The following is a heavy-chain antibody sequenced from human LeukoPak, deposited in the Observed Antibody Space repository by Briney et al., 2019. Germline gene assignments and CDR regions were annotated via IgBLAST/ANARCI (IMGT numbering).Heavy chain of an antibody. J-gene: IGHJ4*02. V-gene: IGHV1-8*02. D-gene: IGHD3-3*01. Sequence: ASVKVSCKASGGTFSSYAISWVRQATGQGLEWMGWMNPNSGNTGYAQKFQGRVTMTRNTSISTAYMELSSLRSEDTAVYYCARGFSRDFWSGYYRYYFDYWGQGTLVTVSS. CDR1: GGTFSSYA. CDR3: ARGFSRDFWSGYYRYYFDY. CDR2: MNPNSGNT.